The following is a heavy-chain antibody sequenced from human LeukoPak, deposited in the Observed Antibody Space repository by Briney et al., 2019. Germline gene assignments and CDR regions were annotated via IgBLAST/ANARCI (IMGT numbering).Heavy chain of an antibody. Sequence: ASVKVSCKASGYTXTGHYMHWMRQAPGQGLEWMGWINPNSGVTNYAQKFQGRVTMTRDTSISTAYMDLTRLTSDDTGVYYCARAVGGSFSTYFDYWGQGTLVTVSS. J-gene: IGHJ4*02. CDR1: GYTXTGHY. CDR2: INPNSGVT. V-gene: IGHV1-2*02. D-gene: IGHD1-26*01. CDR3: ARAVGGSFSTYFDY.